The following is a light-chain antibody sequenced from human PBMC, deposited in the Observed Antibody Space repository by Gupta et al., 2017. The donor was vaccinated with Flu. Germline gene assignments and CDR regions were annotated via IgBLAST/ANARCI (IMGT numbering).Light chain of an antibody. Sequence: QSALTQPASVSGSPGPSITLSCTGTSTDVGGYNSVSWFQQHPGGVPKLLIYEVIRRPSGVSDRFSGSKSGNTASLTISGLQAEEEADYYCASYTRNTTPYVFGIGTTVTVL. V-gene: IGLV2-14*01. J-gene: IGLJ1*01. CDR2: EVI. CDR1: STDVGGYNS. CDR3: ASYTRNTTPYV.